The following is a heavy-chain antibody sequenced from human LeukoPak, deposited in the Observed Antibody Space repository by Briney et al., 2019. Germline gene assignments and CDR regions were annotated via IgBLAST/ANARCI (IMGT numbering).Heavy chain of an antibody. V-gene: IGHV3-30*02. J-gene: IGHJ4*02. CDR2: IRYDGSNK. CDR3: ANTRYYYDSSGFSLDY. Sequence: GGSLRLSCAASGFTFSSYGMHWGRQAPGKGLEWVAFIRYDGSNKYYADSVKGRFTISRDNSKNTLYLQMNSLRAEDTAVYYCANTRYYYDSSGFSLDYWGQGTLVTVSS. D-gene: IGHD3-22*01. CDR1: GFTFSSYG.